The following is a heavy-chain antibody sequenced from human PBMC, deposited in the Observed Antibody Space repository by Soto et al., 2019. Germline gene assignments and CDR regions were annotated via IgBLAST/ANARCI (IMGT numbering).Heavy chain of an antibody. Sequence: ASVKVSCKASGYTFKSYGIIWVGQAPGQGLRWLGWISTNNGNTNYTQKLQGRVTMTTDTSTNTAYMELRSLRSDDTAVYYCARGAPYIVVVPTATRNNWFDTWGQGTLVTVSS. CDR3: ARGAPYIVVVPTATRNNWFDT. J-gene: IGHJ5*02. V-gene: IGHV1-18*04. CDR2: ISTNNGNT. CDR1: GYTFKSYG. D-gene: IGHD2-2*01.